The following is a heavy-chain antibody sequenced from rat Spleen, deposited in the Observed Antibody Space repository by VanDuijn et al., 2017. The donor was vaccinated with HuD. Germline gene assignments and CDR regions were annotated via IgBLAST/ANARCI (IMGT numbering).Heavy chain of an antibody. CDR1: GFTFSNYD. D-gene: IGHD1-12*02. Sequence: EVQLVESGGGLVQPGRSLKLSCAASGFTFSNYDMAWVRQAPTKGLEWVASISTSGGSTYYRDSVKGRFTVSRDNAKSTLYLQMDSLRSEDTATYYCARHDYYDGSYYSLFAYWGQGTLVTVSS. V-gene: IGHV5-25*01. CDR2: ISTSGGST. CDR3: ARHDYYDGSYYSLFAY. J-gene: IGHJ3*01.